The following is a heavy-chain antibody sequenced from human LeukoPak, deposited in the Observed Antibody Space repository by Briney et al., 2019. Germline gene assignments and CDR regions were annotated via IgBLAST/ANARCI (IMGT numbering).Heavy chain of an antibody. Sequence: WASLKVSCKASGGTFSSYAISWVRQAPGKGLEWMGGIIPIVGTTNYAQKFQGRVTITTDESTSTAYMELSSLRSEDTAVYCCARAYVDTAMGHYYYYYMDVWGKGTTVTVSS. CDR1: GGTFSSYA. CDR3: ARAYVDTAMGHYYYYYMDV. J-gene: IGHJ6*03. CDR2: IIPIVGTT. D-gene: IGHD5-18*01. V-gene: IGHV1-69*05.